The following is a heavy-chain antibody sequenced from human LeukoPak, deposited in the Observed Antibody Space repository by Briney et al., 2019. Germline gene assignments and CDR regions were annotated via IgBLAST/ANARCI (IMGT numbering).Heavy chain of an antibody. CDR1: GYTFTGYY. V-gene: IGHV1-2*02. Sequence: GASVKVSCKGSGYTFTGYYMHWARQAPGQGLEWMAWINPNSGATNYAQKFQGRVTVTRDTSISTAYMELSSLESDDTAVYYCVRDLMTTQTWDFDYWGQGTLVSVSS. J-gene: IGHJ4*02. D-gene: IGHD3-16*01. CDR3: VRDLMTTQTWDFDY. CDR2: INPNSGAT.